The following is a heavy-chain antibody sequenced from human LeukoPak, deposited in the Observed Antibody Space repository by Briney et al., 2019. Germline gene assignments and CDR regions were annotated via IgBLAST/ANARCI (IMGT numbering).Heavy chain of an antibody. CDR1: GFTFSSYS. V-gene: IGHV3-21*01. CDR3: ARAMHTVTTSLADY. D-gene: IGHD4-11*01. J-gene: IGHJ4*02. Sequence: GGSLRLSCAASGFTFSSYSMNWVRQAPGKGLEWVSSISSSSSYIYYADSVKGRFTISRDNAKNSLYLQMDSLRAEDTAVYYCARAMHTVTTSLADYWGQGTLVTVSS. CDR2: ISSSSSYI.